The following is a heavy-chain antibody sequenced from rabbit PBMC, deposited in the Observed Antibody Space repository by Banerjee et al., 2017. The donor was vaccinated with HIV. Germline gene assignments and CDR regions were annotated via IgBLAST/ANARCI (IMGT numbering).Heavy chain of an antibody. J-gene: IGHJ6*01. CDR1: GFTISSSYY. CDR2: VYGGSSGIT. CDR3: ARSIDAGSNSPFNL. D-gene: IGHD4-2*01. V-gene: IGHV1S40*01. Sequence: QSLEESGGDLVKPGASLTLTCTASGFTISSSYYMSWVRQAPGKGLEWIASVYGGSSGITYYASWAKGRFSISRSTSLNTVTLQMTSLTAADTATYFCARSIDAGSNSPFNLWGPGTLVTVS.